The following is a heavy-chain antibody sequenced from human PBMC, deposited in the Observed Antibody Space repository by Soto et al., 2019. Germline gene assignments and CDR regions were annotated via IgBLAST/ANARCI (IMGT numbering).Heavy chain of an antibody. CDR3: ARREIQGPIDY. J-gene: IGHJ4*02. V-gene: IGHV4-28*01. Sequence: QVQLQESGPGLVKPSDTLSLTCAVSGYSISSSNWWGWIRQPPGKGLEWIGYIYYSGTTYYNPSLKSRVALSVDTSKNQFSLKLTSVTAVDTAVYYCARREIQGPIDYWGQGTLVTVSS. CDR2: IYYSGTT. D-gene: IGHD1-26*01. CDR1: GYSISSSNW.